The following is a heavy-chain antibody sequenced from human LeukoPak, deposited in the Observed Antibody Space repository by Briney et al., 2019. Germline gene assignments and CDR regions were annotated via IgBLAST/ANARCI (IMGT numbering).Heavy chain of an antibody. D-gene: IGHD2-8*01. CDR3: ARANVGFDAFDI. Sequence: GGSLRLSCEASGFTFSSYSMNWVRQAPGQGLEWISSISRIIGSVSYAESVKGRFTISTDKAKSSVYLEMSSLRSEDTAVYYCARANVGFDAFDIWGQGTMVTVSS. J-gene: IGHJ3*02. CDR1: GFTFSSYS. V-gene: IGHV3-21*04. CDR2: ISRIIGSV.